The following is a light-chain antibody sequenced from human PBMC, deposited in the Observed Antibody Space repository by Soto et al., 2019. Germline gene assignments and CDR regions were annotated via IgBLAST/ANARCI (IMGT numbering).Light chain of an antibody. CDR1: QMIYTW. CDR2: EAS. J-gene: IGKJ1*01. CDR3: RQYSTFWP. Sequence: IQMTQSPSTMSASVGDRVTITCRASQMIYTWLAWYQQKPGKAPKLLIYEASSLDVGVPSRFSGSGSGTEFTLTISSLQLEDFATYYCRQYSTFWPFGQGT. V-gene: IGKV1-5*03.